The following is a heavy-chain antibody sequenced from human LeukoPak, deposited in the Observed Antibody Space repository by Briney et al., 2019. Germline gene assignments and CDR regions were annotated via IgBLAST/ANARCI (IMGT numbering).Heavy chain of an antibody. CDR2: IYYSGST. CDR3: ARAPTTNGDFDY. Sequence: SETLSLTCTVSGGSISSGYYYWSWIRQPPGKGLEWIGYIYYSGSTYYNPSLKSRVTISVDTSKNQFSLKLSSVTAADTAVYYCARAPTTNGDFDYWGQGTLVTVSS. J-gene: IGHJ4*02. CDR1: GGSISSGYYY. D-gene: IGHD4-17*01. V-gene: IGHV4-30-4*08.